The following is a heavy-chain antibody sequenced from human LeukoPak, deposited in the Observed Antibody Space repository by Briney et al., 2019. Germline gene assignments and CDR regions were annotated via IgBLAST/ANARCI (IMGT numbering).Heavy chain of an antibody. D-gene: IGHD3-22*01. V-gene: IGHV5-51*01. Sequence: GESLKISCKGSGYSFTSYWIGWVRQMPGKGLEWMGIIYPGDSDTRYSPSFQGQVTTSADKSISTAYLQWSSLEASDTAMYYCARVHYYETSDWGNYFDYWGQGTLVTVSS. J-gene: IGHJ4*02. CDR2: IYPGDSDT. CDR3: ARVHYYETSDWGNYFDY. CDR1: GYSFTSYW.